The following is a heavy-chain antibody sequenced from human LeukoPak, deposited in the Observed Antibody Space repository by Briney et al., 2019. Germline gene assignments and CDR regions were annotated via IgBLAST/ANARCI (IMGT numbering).Heavy chain of an antibody. CDR2: INPNSGGT. CDR1: GYTFTDYY. Sequence: GASVKVSCKASGYTFTDYYLHWVRQAPGQGLEWMGWINPNSGGTNYAQTFQGRVTMTRDTSITTAYLELSRLRSYDTAVYYCARIGYNHYFDYWGQGTLVTVSS. V-gene: IGHV1-2*02. J-gene: IGHJ4*02. D-gene: IGHD5-24*01. CDR3: ARIGYNHYFDY.